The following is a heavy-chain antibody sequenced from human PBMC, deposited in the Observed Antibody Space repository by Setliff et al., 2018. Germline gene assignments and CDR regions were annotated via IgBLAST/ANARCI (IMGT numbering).Heavy chain of an antibody. CDR1: GYTFTGYY. Sequence: ASVKVSCKASGYTFTGYYMHWVRQAPGQGLEWMGWINPNSGGTNYAQKFQGWVTMTRDTSISTAYMELSRLRSDDTAVYYCARSFSPAAGAGGFYYYYGMDVWGQGTTVTVSS. D-gene: IGHD6-13*01. J-gene: IGHJ6*02. CDR2: INPNSGGT. V-gene: IGHV1-2*04. CDR3: ARSFSPAAGAGGFYYYYGMDV.